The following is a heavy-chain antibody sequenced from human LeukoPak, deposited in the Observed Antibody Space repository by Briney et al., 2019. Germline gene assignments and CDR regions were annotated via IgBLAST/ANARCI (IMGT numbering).Heavy chain of an antibody. CDR3: AAYRFRGAPWDS. CDR1: GFTFSTYA. CDR2: ISGSGGST. Sequence: GGSLRLSCAASGFTFSTYAMSWVRQRWVRQAPGKGLEWVSTISGSGGSTYYADSVKGRFTISRDNSKNTLFLQMNSLRVEDTAVYYCAAYRFRGAPWDSWGQGTLVTVSS. J-gene: IGHJ4*02. V-gene: IGHV3-23*01. D-gene: IGHD3-10*01.